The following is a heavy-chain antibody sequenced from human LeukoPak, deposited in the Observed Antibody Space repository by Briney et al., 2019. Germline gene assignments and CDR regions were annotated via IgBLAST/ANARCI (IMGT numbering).Heavy chain of an antibody. CDR1: GYTFTGYY. J-gene: IGHJ4*02. V-gene: IGHV1-2*04. D-gene: IGHD2-21*02. CDR3: ATARCGGDCYPSFDY. Sequence: GSVKVSCKASGYTFTGYYMHWVRQAPGQGLEWMGWINPNSGGTNYAQKFQGWVTMTRDTSISTAYMELSRLTSDDTAVYYCATARCGGDCYPSFDYWGQGTLVTVSS. CDR2: INPNSGGT.